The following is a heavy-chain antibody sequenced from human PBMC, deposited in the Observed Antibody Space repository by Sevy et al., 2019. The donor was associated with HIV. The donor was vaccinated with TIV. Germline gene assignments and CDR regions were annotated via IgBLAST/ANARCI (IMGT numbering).Heavy chain of an antibody. Sequence: GESLKISCKASGYRFTSYWIGWVRQMPGKGLQWMGIIYPDDSDTRYSPSFQGQVISSADKSINTAYLQWSSLKASDTAMYFCARRSYDTDGYPQYFFASWGQGTLVTVSS. CDR1: GYRFTSYW. V-gene: IGHV5-51*01. CDR3: ARRSYDTDGYPQYFFAS. D-gene: IGHD3-22*01. J-gene: IGHJ4*02. CDR2: IYPDDSDT.